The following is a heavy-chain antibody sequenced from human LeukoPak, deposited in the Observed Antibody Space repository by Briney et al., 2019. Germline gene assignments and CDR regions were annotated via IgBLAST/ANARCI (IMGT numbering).Heavy chain of an antibody. J-gene: IGHJ4*02. D-gene: IGHD3-3*01. V-gene: IGHV4-59*01. CDR3: ARDFGVALDY. CDR1: GGSISSYY. Sequence: KPSETLSLTCTVSGGSISSYYWSWIRQPPGKGLEWIGYIYYSGSTNYNPSLKSRVTISVDTSKNQFSLKLSSVTAGDTAVYYCARDFGVALDYWGQGTLVTVSS. CDR2: IYYSGST.